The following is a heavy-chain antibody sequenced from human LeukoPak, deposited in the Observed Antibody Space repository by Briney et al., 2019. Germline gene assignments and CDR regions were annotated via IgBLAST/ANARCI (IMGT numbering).Heavy chain of an antibody. CDR2: ITTYNSDA. CDR3: ARLVTMTRIPDY. J-gene: IGHJ4*02. V-gene: IGHV1-18*04. CDR1: GYTFTGYY. Sequence: ASVKVPCKASGYTFTGYYMHWVRQAPGQGLEWMGWITTYNSDAHYAQNLQGRVTVTTDTSTCTAYMELRSLRSDDTAVYYCARLVTMTRIPDYWGQGTLVTVSS. D-gene: IGHD3-22*01.